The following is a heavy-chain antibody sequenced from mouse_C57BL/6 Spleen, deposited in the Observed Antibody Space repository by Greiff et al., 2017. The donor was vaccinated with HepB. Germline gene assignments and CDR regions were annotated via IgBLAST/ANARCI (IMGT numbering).Heavy chain of an antibody. CDR3: ARSRRDYDEYYFDY. V-gene: IGHV1-80*01. J-gene: IGHJ2*01. CDR2: IYPGDGDT. D-gene: IGHD2-4*01. Sequence: VQLQQPGAELVKPGASVKLSCKASGYTFTSYWMHWVKQRPGKGLEWIGQIYPGDGDTNYNGKFKGKATLTADKSSSTAYMQLSSLTSEDSAVYFCARSRRDYDEYYFDYWGQGTTLTVSS. CDR1: GYTFTSYW.